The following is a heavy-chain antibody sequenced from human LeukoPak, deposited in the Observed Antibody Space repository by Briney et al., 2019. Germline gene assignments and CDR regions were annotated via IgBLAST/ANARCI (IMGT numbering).Heavy chain of an antibody. V-gene: IGHV3-30*02. D-gene: IGHD2-8*01. CDR2: TRYDGSNK. J-gene: IGHJ6*03. CDR3: AKDLRVTNGYYYYYYMDV. Sequence: GGSLRLSCAVSGFTFSDYYMSWIRQAPGKGLEWVAFTRYDGSNKYYADSVKGRFTISRDTSKNSLYMQMNSLRAEDTAVYYCAKDLRVTNGYYYYYYMDVWGKGTTVTVSS. CDR1: GFTFSDYY.